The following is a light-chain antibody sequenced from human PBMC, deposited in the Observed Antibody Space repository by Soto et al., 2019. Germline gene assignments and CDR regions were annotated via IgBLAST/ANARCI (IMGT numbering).Light chain of an antibody. CDR3: QQYYTTPLT. Sequence: DIVMTQSPDSLAVSLGERATINCKSSQSVLYSSNHQNYLAWYQQKPGQPPQLLIYWASTRESGVPDRFSGSGSGTDFTLTISSLKAEDVTVYYCQQYYTTPLTFGGGTKVEIK. CDR1: QSVLYSSNHQNY. V-gene: IGKV4-1*01. J-gene: IGKJ4*01. CDR2: WAS.